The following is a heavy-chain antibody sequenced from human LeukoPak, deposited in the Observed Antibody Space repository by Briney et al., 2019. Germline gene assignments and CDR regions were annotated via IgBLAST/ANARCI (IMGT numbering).Heavy chain of an antibody. D-gene: IGHD3-16*02. J-gene: IGHJ4*02. Sequence: PSETLSLTCAVYGGSFSGYYWSWIRQPPGKGLEWIGEINHSGSTNYNPSLKSRVTISVDTSKNQFSLKLSSVTAADTAVYYCARGYYDYVWGSYRTTSFDYWGQGTLVTVSS. CDR1: GGSFSGYY. CDR2: INHSGST. CDR3: ARGYYDYVWGSYRTTSFDY. V-gene: IGHV4-34*01.